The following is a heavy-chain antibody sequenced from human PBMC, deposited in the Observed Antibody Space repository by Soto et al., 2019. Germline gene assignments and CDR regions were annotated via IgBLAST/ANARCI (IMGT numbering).Heavy chain of an antibody. V-gene: IGHV1-46*03. Sequence: QVQLVQSGAEVKKPGASVKVSCKASGTTFTRYYMHGVRQAQGQGLEWMGMISPGGDRRNYAQKFKGRVTMTRATSTSTVYRELRSLKSEDTAVYYCARGAYFGGDCYDYWGQGTLVTVSS. CDR1: GTTFTRYY. CDR2: ISPGGDRR. D-gene: IGHD2-21*01. J-gene: IGHJ4*02. CDR3: ARGAYFGGDCYDY.